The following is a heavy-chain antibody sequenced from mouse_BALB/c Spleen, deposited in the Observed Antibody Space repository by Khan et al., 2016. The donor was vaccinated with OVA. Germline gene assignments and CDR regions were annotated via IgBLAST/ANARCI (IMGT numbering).Heavy chain of an antibody. Sequence: LVESGPELKKPGETVKISCKASGYTFTNNGMNWVKLAPGQGFKWMGWINTYTGKAAYADDFKGRFAFSLETSASTAYLQINNLKNEDTATYVCARVGYNGTMDYWGQGTSVTVSS. CDR3: ARVGYNGTMDY. CDR1: GYTFTNNG. D-gene: IGHD2-14*01. V-gene: IGHV9-3-1*01. CDR2: INTYTGKA. J-gene: IGHJ4*01.